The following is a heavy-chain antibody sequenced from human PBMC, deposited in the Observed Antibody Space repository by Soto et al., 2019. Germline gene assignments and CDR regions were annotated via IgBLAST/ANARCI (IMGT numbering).Heavy chain of an antibody. D-gene: IGHD5-18*01. CDR1: GFTFDDYA. CDR3: AKAVGSYGNFDY. J-gene: IGHJ4*02. V-gene: IGHV3-9*01. Sequence: EVQLVESGGGLVQPGRSLRFSCAASGFTFDDYAMHWVRQAPGKGLEWVSRISWNRGSIGYADSVKGRFTISRDNAKNSLYLQMNSQRAEDTALYYCAKAVGSYGNFDYWGQGTLVTVSS. CDR2: ISWNRGSI.